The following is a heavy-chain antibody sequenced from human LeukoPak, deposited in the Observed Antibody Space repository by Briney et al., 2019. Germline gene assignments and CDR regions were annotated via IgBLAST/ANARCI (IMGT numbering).Heavy chain of an antibody. CDR3: ARPGVGSGRYGAFDI. CDR1: GGSISSYY. CDR2: IYYSGST. J-gene: IGHJ3*02. V-gene: IGHV4-59*08. Sequence: TSETLSLTCTVSGGSISSYYWSWIRQPPGKGLEWIGYIYYSGSTNYNPSLKSRVTISVDTSKNQFSLKLRSVTAADTAVYYCARPGVGSGRYGAFDIWGQGTLVIVSS. D-gene: IGHD5-18*01.